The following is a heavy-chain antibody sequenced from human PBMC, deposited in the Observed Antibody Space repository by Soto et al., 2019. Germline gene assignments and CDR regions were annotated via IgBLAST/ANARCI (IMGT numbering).Heavy chain of an antibody. J-gene: IGHJ6*02. CDR3: AKDRAFLEWLLPPPYYGMDG. CDR2: ISYDGSNK. V-gene: IGHV3-30*18. CDR1: GFIFNNG. D-gene: IGHD3-3*01. Sequence: RLSFAASGFIFNNGMHWVRQAQGKGLEWVAVISYDGSNKYYADSVEGRFTISRDNSKNTLYLQMNSLRAEDTAVYYCAKDRAFLEWLLPPPYYGMDGWGQGTTVTVS.